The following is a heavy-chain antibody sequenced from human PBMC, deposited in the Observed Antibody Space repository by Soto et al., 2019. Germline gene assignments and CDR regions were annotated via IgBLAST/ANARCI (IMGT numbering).Heavy chain of an antibody. J-gene: IGHJ5*02. Sequence: QVQLVQSGAEVKKPGSSVKVSCKASGGTFTTYTITWVRQAPGQGLEWMGRIIAMIGVVNYAQKFQGRVTITADKSTSTAYMELSSLRSEDTAVYYCAMYYYDSSGYYNWLDPWGQGTLFTVSS. CDR3: AMYYYDSSGYYNWLDP. D-gene: IGHD3-22*01. V-gene: IGHV1-69*02. CDR1: GGTFTTYT. CDR2: IIAMIGVV.